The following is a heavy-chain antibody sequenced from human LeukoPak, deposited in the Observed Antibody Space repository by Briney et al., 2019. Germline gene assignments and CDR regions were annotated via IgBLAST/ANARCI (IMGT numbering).Heavy chain of an antibody. J-gene: IGHJ5*02. D-gene: IGHD3-22*01. CDR3: ARYHYDSSGYYYWFDP. CDR1: GGTFSSYA. V-gene: IGHV1-69*13. CDR2: IIPIFGTA. Sequence: SVKVSCKASGGTFSSYAISWVRQAPGQGLEWMGGIIPIFGTANYAQKFQGRVTITADESTSTAYMELSSLRSEDTAVYYCARYHYDSSGYYYWFDPWGQGTLVTVSS.